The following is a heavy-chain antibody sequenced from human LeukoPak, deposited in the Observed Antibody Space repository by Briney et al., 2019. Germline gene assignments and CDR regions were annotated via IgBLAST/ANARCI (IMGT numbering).Heavy chain of an antibody. D-gene: IGHD5-24*01. J-gene: IGHJ3*02. CDR2: ISWNSGSI. V-gene: IGHV3-9*01. CDR3: AKVRVRWLLNDAFDI. Sequence: GGSLRLSCAASGFTFDDYAMHWVRQAPGKGLEWVSGISWNSGSIGYADSVKGRFTISRDNAKNSLYLQMNSLRAEDTALYYCAKVRVRWLLNDAFDIWGQGTMVTVSS. CDR1: GFTFDDYA.